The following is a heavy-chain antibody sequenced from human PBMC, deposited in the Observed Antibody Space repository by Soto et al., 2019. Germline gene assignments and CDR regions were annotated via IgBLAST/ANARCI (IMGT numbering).Heavy chain of an antibody. D-gene: IGHD2-8*01. J-gene: IGHJ6*02. CDR2: ISYDGSNK. V-gene: IGHV3-30-3*01. Sequence: GGSRRLSCAASGFTFSSYAMHWVRQAPGKGLEWVAVISYDGSNKYYADSVKGRFTISRDNSKNTLDLQMNSLRAEDTAVYYFARETRVWTRFGMAVWGQGTTVTVPS. CDR1: GFTFSSYA. CDR3: ARETRVWTRFGMAV.